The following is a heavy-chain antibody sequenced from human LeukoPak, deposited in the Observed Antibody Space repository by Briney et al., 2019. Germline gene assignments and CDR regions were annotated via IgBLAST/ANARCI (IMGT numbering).Heavy chain of an antibody. J-gene: IGHJ4*02. CDR2: IYPGDSDT. D-gene: IGHD5-18*01. V-gene: IGHV5-51*01. CDR1: GYSFSTYW. CDR3: ASAYSYIHFDY. Sequence: GESLKISCKASGYSFSTYWIAWVRQMPRKGLXWLGIIYPGDSDTRYSPSFRGQVTISADKSISTAYLQWSSLKASDTAMYYCASAYSYIHFDYWGQGTLVTVSS.